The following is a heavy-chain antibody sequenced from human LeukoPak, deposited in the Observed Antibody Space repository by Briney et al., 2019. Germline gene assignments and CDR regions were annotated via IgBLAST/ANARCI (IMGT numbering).Heavy chain of an antibody. D-gene: IGHD2-21*02. V-gene: IGHV3-30*18. Sequence: GGSLRLSCAASGFTFSSYGMHWVRQAPGKGLEWVAVISYDGSNKYYADSVKGRFTISRDNSKNTLYPQMNSLRAEDTAVYYCAKDGRTAIDYWGQGTLVTVSS. CDR2: ISYDGSNK. J-gene: IGHJ4*02. CDR1: GFTFSSYG. CDR3: AKDGRTAIDY.